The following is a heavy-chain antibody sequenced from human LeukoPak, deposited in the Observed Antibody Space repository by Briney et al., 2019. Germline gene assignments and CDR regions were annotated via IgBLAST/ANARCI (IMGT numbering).Heavy chain of an antibody. J-gene: IGHJ4*02. Sequence: SQTLSLTCTVSGGSITNGYYWSWIRQLPGKGLEWLGYIYYTGSTYYNPSLESRVTISVDTSKTQFSLKLTSVTAADTAVYYCARSGQLSRIDYWGQGTLVTVSS. CDR1: GGSITNGYY. D-gene: IGHD5-24*01. V-gene: IGHV4-31*03. CDR3: ARSGQLSRIDY. CDR2: IYYTGST.